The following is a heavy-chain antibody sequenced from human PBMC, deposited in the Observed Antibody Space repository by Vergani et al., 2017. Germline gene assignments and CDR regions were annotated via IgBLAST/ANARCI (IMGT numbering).Heavy chain of an antibody. CDR2: IKSKTDGGST. CDR3: TTDPLLYLDWSFRAPNGFDP. J-gene: IGHJ5*02. Sequence: EVQLVESGGGLVKPGGSLRLSCAASGFTFSNAWMSWVRQAPGKGLEWVCRIKSKTDGGSTDYAAPGKGSFTISREDSKNTLDLQMNSLKTEDTAVYYCTTDPLLYLDWSFRAPNGFDPWGQGTLVTVSA. CDR1: GFTFSNAW. D-gene: IGHD3-9*01. V-gene: IGHV3-15*01.